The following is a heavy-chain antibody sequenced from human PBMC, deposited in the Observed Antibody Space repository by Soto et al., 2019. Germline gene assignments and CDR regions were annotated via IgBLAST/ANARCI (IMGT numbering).Heavy chain of an antibody. V-gene: IGHV4-59*01. Sequence: ETLSLTCTVSGGSISSYYWSWIRQPPGKGLEWIGYIYYSGSTNYNPSLKSRVTISVDTSKNQFSLKLSSVTAADTAVYYCARDGGDGQYNWFDPWGQGTLVTVSS. CDR1: GGSISSYY. J-gene: IGHJ5*02. CDR3: ARDGGDGQYNWFDP. CDR2: IYYSGST. D-gene: IGHD2-8*01.